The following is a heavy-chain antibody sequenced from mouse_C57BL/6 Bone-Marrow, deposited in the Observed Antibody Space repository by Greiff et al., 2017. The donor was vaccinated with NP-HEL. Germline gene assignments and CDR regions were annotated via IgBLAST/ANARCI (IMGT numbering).Heavy chain of an antibody. CDR2: ISSGSSTI. Sequence: EVQGVESGGGLVKPGGSLKLSCAASGFTFSDYGMHWVRQAPEQGLEWVAYISSGSSTIYYADTVKGRFTISRDNAKNTLFLQMTSLRSEDTAMYYCARRVGFAYWGQGTLVTVSA. V-gene: IGHV5-17*01. CDR1: GFTFSDYG. D-gene: IGHD1-1*02. CDR3: ARRVGFAY. J-gene: IGHJ3*01.